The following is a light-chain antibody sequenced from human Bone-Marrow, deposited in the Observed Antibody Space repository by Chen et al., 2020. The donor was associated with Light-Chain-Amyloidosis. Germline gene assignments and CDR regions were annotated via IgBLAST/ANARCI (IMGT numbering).Light chain of an antibody. Sequence: ETVMTQSPATLSASPGGRATLSCRASQSVNNNLAWYQQKPGQAPRLLIYAASTRATYIPARCSGSGYGTEVTLTSSRVQCEDLGGDCGQEDGNWPGTFGQGTKVEIK. CDR2: AAS. J-gene: IGKJ1*01. CDR3: QEDGNWPGT. CDR1: QSVNNN. V-gene: IGKV3-15*01.